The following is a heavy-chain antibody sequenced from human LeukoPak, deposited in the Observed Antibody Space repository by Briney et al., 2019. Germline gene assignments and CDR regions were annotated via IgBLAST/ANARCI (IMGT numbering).Heavy chain of an antibody. J-gene: IGHJ4*02. CDR3: ARSCTNGLCYTFDY. CDR1: GFTFSSYA. D-gene: IGHD2-8*01. V-gene: IGHV3-30-3*01. Sequence: PGGPLRLSCPASGFTFSSYAMHWVRQAPGKGLEWVAVISCDGGNKYYADSVKGLFTISTDNSKNTLYMHMNSLRAEDTAVYYCARSCTNGLCYTFDYWGQGTLVTVSS. CDR2: ISCDGGNK.